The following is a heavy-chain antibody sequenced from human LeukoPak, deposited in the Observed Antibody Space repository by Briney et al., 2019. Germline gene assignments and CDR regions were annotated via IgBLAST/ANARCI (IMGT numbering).Heavy chain of an antibody. CDR1: GGTFSSYA. J-gene: IGHJ3*02. Sequence: ASVKVSCKASGGTFSSYAISWVRQAPGPGVEWMGRIIPIFGTANYAQKFQGRVTITTDESTSTAYMELGSLRSEDTAVYYCASNGREMTTFRSGGVNAFDIWGQGTMVTVSS. CDR3: ASNGREMTTFRSGGVNAFDI. V-gene: IGHV1-69*05. CDR2: IIPIFGTA. D-gene: IGHD3-16*01.